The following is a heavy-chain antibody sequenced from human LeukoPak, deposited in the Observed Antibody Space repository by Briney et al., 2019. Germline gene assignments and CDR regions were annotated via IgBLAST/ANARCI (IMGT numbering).Heavy chain of an antibody. Sequence: GTSLRLSCAASGFTFSNYAIHWVRQAPGKGLEWVAVISYDGSNKYYIDSVKGRFTISRDNSKNTLYLQMNSLRAEDTAVYYCAELGITMIGGVWGKGTTVTISS. CDR2: ISYDGSNK. CDR1: GFTFSNYA. D-gene: IGHD3-10*02. V-gene: IGHV3-30*04. CDR3: AELGITMIGGV. J-gene: IGHJ6*04.